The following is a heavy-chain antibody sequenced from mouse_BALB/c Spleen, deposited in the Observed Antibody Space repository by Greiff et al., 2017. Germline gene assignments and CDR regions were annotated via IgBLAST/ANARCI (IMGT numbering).Heavy chain of an antibody. J-gene: IGHJ3*01. V-gene: IGHV3-6*02. CDR3: ARDDGYPPWFAY. CDR2: ISYDGSN. Sequence: DVQLQESGPGLVKPSQSLSLTCSVTGYSITSGYYWNWIRQFPGNKLEWMGYISYDGSNNYNPSLKNRISITRDTSKNQFFLKLNSVTTEDTATYYCARDDGYPPWFAYWGQGTLVTVSA. D-gene: IGHD2-3*01. CDR1: GYSITSGYY.